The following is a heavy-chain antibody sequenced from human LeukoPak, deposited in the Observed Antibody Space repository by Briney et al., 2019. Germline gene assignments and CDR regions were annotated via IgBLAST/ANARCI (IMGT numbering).Heavy chain of an antibody. CDR3: ATGKYCSSTSFYVGVPYYYYGMDV. V-gene: IGHV1-24*01. J-gene: IGHJ6*02. CDR1: GYTLTELS. D-gene: IGHD2-2*01. Sequence: ASVKVSCKVSGYTLTELSMHWVRQAPGKGLEWMGGFDPEDGETIYAQKFQGRVTMTEDTSTDTAYMELSSLRSEDTAVYYCATGKYCSSTSFYVGVPYYYYGMDVWGQGTTVTVSS. CDR2: FDPEDGET.